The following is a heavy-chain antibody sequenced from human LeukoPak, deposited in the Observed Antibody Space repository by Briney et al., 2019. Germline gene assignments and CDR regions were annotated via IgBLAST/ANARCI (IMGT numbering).Heavy chain of an antibody. CDR2: ISYDGSNE. Sequence: PGGSLRLSCAASGFTFSSYALHWVRQAPGKGLEWVAIISYDGSNENYADSVKGRVTISRDDSKNTLYLQMNSLRAEDTAVYYCARGDIHGDYTCDQWGQGTLVTVSS. D-gene: IGHD4-17*01. CDR3: ARGDIHGDYTCDQ. CDR1: GFTFSSYA. J-gene: IGHJ4*02. V-gene: IGHV3-30-3*01.